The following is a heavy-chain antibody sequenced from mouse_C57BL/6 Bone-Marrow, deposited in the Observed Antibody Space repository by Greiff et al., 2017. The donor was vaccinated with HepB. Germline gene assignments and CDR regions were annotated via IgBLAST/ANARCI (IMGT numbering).Heavy chain of an antibody. CDR2: ISYDGSN. D-gene: IGHD2-10*01. J-gene: IGHJ3*01. V-gene: IGHV3-6*01. Sequence: EVQRVESGPGLVKPSQSLSLTCSVTGYSITSGYYWNWIRQFPGNKLEWMGYISYDGSNNYNPSLKNRISITRDTSKYRFFLKLNSVTTEDTATYYCARGAYFLAWFAYWGQGTLVTVSA. CDR3: ARGAYFLAWFAY. CDR1: GYSITSGYY.